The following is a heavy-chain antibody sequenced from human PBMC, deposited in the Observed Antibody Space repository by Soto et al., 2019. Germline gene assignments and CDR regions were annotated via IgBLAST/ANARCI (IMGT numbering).Heavy chain of an antibody. CDR1: GFTFSDYY. D-gene: IGHD1-1*01. CDR3: VRSGDNYNLLDY. J-gene: IGHJ4*02. V-gene: IGHV3-11*06. Sequence: GGSLRLSCAASGFTFSDYYMSWIRQAPGKGLEWIGYSSNSGSLTRYADSVKGRFSISRDNAKKSLYLQINSLRGEDTAIYYCVRSGDNYNLLDYWGQGTPVTVSS. CDR2: SSNSGSLT.